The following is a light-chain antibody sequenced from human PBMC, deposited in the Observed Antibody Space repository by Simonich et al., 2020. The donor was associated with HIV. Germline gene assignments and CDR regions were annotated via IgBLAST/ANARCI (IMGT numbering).Light chain of an antibody. CDR2: SAS. CDR1: QGISSY. Sequence: DIQMTQSPSSVSASVGDRVTITCRASQGISSYLARYQQKPGKAPNLLIYSASTLQSGVPSRFSGSGSGTDFTLTISSLQPEDVATYHCQQANSFPFTFGPGTKVDIK. J-gene: IGKJ3*01. V-gene: IGKV1-12*01. CDR3: QQANSFPFT.